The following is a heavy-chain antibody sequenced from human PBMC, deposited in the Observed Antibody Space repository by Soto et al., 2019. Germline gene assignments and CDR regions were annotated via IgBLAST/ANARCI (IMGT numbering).Heavy chain of an antibody. Sequence: TSEPLSLTCTVSGGSISSSSYYWGWIRQPPGKGLEWIGSIYYSGSTYYNPSLKSRVTISVDTSKNQFSLKLSSVTAADTAVYYCASGSYYFYYYGMDVWGQGTTVTAP. D-gene: IGHD1-26*01. CDR3: ASGSYYFYYYGMDV. J-gene: IGHJ6*02. CDR1: GGSISSSSYY. CDR2: IYYSGST. V-gene: IGHV4-39*01.